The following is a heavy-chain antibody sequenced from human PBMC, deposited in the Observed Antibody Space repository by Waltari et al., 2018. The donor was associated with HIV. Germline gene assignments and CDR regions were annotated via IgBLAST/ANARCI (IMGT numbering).Heavy chain of an antibody. D-gene: IGHD1-26*01. CDR2: FNPNTGDT. V-gene: IGHV1-2*02. CDR1: GYTFTAYY. Sequence: QVQLVQSGAEVKKPGASVKVSCKASGYTFTAYYMHWVRQAPGHGLEWMGWFNPNTGDTNYAQKFQGRVTMTSDTSISTAYMELTGLGSDDTAIYFCARPVLGATYYVDYWGQGTLISVSS. CDR3: ARPVLGATYYVDY. J-gene: IGHJ4*02.